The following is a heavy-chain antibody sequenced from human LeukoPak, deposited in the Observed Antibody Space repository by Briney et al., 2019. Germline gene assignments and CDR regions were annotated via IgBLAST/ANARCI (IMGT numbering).Heavy chain of an antibody. Sequence: GGSLRLSCAASGFTFSSYAMSWVRQAPGKGLEWVSAISGSGGSTYYADSVKGRFTISRDNAKNSLYLQMNSLRAEDTAVYYCARVEWELSYYFDYWGQGTLVTVSS. V-gene: IGHV3-23*01. D-gene: IGHD1-26*01. J-gene: IGHJ4*02. CDR2: ISGSGGST. CDR1: GFTFSSYA. CDR3: ARVEWELSYYFDY.